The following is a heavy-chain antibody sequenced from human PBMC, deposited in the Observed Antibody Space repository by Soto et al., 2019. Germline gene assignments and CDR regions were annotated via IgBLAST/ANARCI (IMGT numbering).Heavy chain of an antibody. V-gene: IGHV2-5*02. CDR1: GFSLSTSGVG. D-gene: IGHD3-9*01. J-gene: IGHJ4*02. CDR3: AHSRGYDILTGYSEPFDY. Sequence: QITLKESGPTLVKPTQTLTLTCTFSGFSLSTSGVGVGWIRQPPGKALEWLALIYWDDDKRYSPSLKSRLTITKATSKNQVVLTMTNMDPVDTATYYCAHSRGYDILTGYSEPFDYWGQGTLVTVSS. CDR2: IYWDDDK.